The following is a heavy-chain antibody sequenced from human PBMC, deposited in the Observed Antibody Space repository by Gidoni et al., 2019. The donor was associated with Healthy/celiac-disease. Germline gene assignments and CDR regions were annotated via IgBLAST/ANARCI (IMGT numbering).Heavy chain of an antibody. V-gene: IGHV4-39*02. CDR2: IYYSGST. Sequence: QLQLQESGPGLVKPSETLSLTCTVSGGSISSSSYYWGWIRQHPGKGLEWIGSIYYSGSTYYNPSLKSRVTISVDTSKNQFSLKLSSVTAADTAVYYCAREGITIFGVVPENWFDPWGQGTLVTVSS. CDR3: AREGITIFGVVPENWFDP. CDR1: GGSISSSSYY. D-gene: IGHD3-3*01. J-gene: IGHJ5*02.